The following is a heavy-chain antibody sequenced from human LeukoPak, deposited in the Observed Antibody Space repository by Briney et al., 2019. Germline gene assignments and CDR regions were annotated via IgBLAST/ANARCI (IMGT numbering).Heavy chain of an antibody. J-gene: IGHJ6*03. CDR1: GGSISSYY. Sequence: SETLSLTCTVSGGSISSYYWSWIRQPAGKGLEWIGRIYTSGSTNYNPSLKSRVTMSVDTSKNQFSLKLSSVTAADTAVYYCARLGQVGRNSHYYYYYYMDVWGKGTTVTVSS. CDR3: ARLGQVGRNSHYYYYYYMDV. D-gene: IGHD1-26*01. CDR2: IYTSGST. V-gene: IGHV4-4*07.